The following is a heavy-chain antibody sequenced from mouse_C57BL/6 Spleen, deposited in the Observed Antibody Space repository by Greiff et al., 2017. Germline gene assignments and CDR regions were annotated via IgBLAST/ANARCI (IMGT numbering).Heavy chain of an antibody. CDR1: GYTFTSYW. CDR3: ARRRRGGSWYFDV. Sequence: QVQLQQPGAELVRPGSSVKLSCKASGYTFTSYWMDWVKQRPGQGLEWIGNIYPSDSETHYNQKFKDKATLTVDKSSSTAYMQLSSLTSEDSAVSYCARRRRGGSWYFDVWGTGTTVTVSS. V-gene: IGHV1-61*01. J-gene: IGHJ1*03. D-gene: IGHD1-1*01. CDR2: IYPSDSET.